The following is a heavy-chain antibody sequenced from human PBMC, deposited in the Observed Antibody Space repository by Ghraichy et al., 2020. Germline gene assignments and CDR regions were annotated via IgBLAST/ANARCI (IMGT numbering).Heavy chain of an antibody. D-gene: IGHD2/OR15-2a*01. Sequence: SETLSLTCTVSGGFINNYYWNWIRQSPGKGLEWIGHISSSGSTSYNPSLKSRVITSLDTSKNQLSLRLTSVTAADTAVYYCARGTTSTSWWFQHWGQGTLVTVSS. CDR2: ISSSGST. J-gene: IGHJ1*01. V-gene: IGHV4-4*08. CDR1: GGFINNYY. CDR3: ARGTTSTSWWFQH.